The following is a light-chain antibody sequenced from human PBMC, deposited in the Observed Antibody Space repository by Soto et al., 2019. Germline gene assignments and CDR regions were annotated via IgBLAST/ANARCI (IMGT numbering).Light chain of an antibody. V-gene: IGKV1-5*03. J-gene: IGKJ4*01. CDR1: QSISNW. CDR3: QQYDSYPLA. Sequence: DLQMTQSPSTLSASVGDRVTITCRASQSISNWLAWYQQKPGKAPKYLIYKASNLQSGVPSRFSGGGSGTEFTLTSSSLQPADFATYYCQQYDSYPLAFGGGTRVDIK. CDR2: KAS.